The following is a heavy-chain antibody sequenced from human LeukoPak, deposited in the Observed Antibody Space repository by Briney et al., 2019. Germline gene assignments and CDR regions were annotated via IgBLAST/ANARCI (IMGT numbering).Heavy chain of an antibody. J-gene: IGHJ3*02. CDR2: ISSSSSYI. CDR3: ARVESDAFDI. Sequence: GGSLRLSCAASGFTFDDYGMSWVRQAPGKGLEWVSSISSSSSYIYYADSVKGRFTISRDNAKNSLYLQMNSLRAEDTAVYYCARVESDAFDIWGQGTMVTVSS. V-gene: IGHV3-21*01. CDR1: GFTFDDYG.